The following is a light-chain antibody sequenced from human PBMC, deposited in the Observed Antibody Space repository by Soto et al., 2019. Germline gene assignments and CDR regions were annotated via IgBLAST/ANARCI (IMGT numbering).Light chain of an antibody. J-gene: IGKJ2*01. CDR2: AAS. Sequence: INLTQSPSSLSASVGDRVTITCRASQGSSSYLAWYQQKPGQAPKLLIYAASTLQSGVPSRFSGSGSWTDFTLSISSLQPEDFATYFCQQLNSYPRTFGQGTKLEIK. CDR3: QQLNSYPRT. CDR1: QGSSSY. V-gene: IGKV1-9*01.